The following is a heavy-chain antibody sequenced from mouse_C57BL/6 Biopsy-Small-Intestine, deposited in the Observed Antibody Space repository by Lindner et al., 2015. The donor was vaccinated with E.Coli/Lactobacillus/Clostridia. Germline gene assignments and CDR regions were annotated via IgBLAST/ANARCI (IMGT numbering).Heavy chain of an antibody. Sequence: VQLQESGGDLVKPGGSLKLSCAASGFTFSSYGMSWVRQTPDKRLEWVATISSGGSYTYYPDSVKGRFTISRDNAKNTLYLQMSSLKSEDTAMYYRARPDSSGYGKAMDYWGQGTSVTVSS. D-gene: IGHD3-2*02. CDR1: GFTFSSYG. CDR2: ISSGGSYT. V-gene: IGHV5-6*01. J-gene: IGHJ4*01. CDR3: ARPDSSGYGKAMDY.